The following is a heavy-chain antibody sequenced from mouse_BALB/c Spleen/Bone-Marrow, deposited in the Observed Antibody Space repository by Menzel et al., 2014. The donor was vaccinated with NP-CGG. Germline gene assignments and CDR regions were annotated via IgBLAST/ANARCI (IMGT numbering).Heavy chain of an antibody. CDR2: ICPSDSYT. CDR1: GYTFTSYW. Sequence: QVQLQQSGAELVWPGASVKLSCKASGYTFTSYWINWVKQRPGQGLEWIGNICPSDSYTNYNQKFKDKATLTVDKSSSTAYMRLSSPTSEDSAVYYCTRGTRYYFDYWGQGTTLTVSS. J-gene: IGHJ2*01. D-gene: IGHD3-3*01. CDR3: TRGTRYYFDY. V-gene: IGHV1-69*02.